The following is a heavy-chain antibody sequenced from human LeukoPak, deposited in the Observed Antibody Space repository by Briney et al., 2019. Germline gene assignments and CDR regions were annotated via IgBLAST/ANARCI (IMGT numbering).Heavy chain of an antibody. CDR3: SRLSGSYLDY. D-gene: IGHD1-26*01. CDR2: IWYDASNK. V-gene: IGHV3-33*01. Sequence: GGSLRLSCAASGFTFSSHGMHWVRQAPGKGLEWVALIWYDASNKYYADSVRGRFTISRDNFKNTLYLQMNSLRAEDTAVYYCSRLSGSYLDYWGQGILVTVST. J-gene: IGHJ4*02. CDR1: GFTFSSHG.